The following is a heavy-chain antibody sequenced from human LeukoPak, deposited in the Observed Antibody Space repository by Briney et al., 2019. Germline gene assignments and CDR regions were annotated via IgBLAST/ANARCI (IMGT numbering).Heavy chain of an antibody. Sequence: SETLSLTCTVSGGSISSYYWSWIRQPPGKGLEWIGYIYYSGSTNYNPSLKSRVTISVDTSKNQFSLKLSSVTAADTAVYYCARAGGDYGLFDYWGQGTLVTVPS. J-gene: IGHJ4*02. D-gene: IGHD4-17*01. CDR1: GGSISSYY. V-gene: IGHV4-59*01. CDR3: ARAGGDYGLFDY. CDR2: IYYSGST.